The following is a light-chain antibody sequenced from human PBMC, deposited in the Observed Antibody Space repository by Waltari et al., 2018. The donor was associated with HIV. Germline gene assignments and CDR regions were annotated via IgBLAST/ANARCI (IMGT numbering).Light chain of an antibody. CDR2: KDT. CDR3: QSSDDSRPWI. CDR1: VLAKQY. Sequence: YELTQQPSMSVSPGQTPKLTGSGDVLAKQYAYWYQQKPGQAPVLVMSKDTQRPSEIPERFSGSSSGTTVTLTISGVQAEDEADYHCQSSDDSRPWIFGGGTKMTVL. J-gene: IGLJ2*01. V-gene: IGLV3-25*03.